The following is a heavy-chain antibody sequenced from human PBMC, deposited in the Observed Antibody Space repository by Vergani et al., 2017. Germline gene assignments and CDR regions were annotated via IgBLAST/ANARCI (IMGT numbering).Heavy chain of an antibody. D-gene: IGHD3-10*01. J-gene: IGHJ5*02. Sequence: QVQLVQSGAEVKKPGASVKVSCKASGYTFTGYYMHWVRQAPGQGLEWMGWINPNSGGTNYAQKFQGWVTMTRDTAISTAYMELSRLRSDDTAVYYCARASPNTMVRGLEFDPWGQGTLVTVSS. CDR2: INPNSGGT. CDR1: GYTFTGYY. V-gene: IGHV1-2*04. CDR3: ARASPNTMVRGLEFDP.